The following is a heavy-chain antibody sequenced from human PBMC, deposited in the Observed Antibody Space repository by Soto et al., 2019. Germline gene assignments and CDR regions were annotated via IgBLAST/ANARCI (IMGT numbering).Heavy chain of an antibody. Sequence: QVQLVESGGGVVQPGRSLRLSCSASGFSFTSSALHWVRQAPGKGLERVAVISYHGSNKYYADSVKGRFTISRDNSKTTLDLQMNSLRAEDTAVYYCARGVVAATLDYWGQGTPVPVSS. J-gene: IGHJ4*02. V-gene: IGHV3-30-3*01. CDR1: GFSFTSSA. CDR2: ISYHGSNK. D-gene: IGHD2-15*01. CDR3: ARGVVAATLDY.